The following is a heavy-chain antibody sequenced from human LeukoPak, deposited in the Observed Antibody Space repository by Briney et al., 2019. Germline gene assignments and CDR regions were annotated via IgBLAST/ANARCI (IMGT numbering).Heavy chain of an antibody. V-gene: IGHV3-48*03. CDR2: ISSSGSTI. J-gene: IGHJ6*03. Sequence: GGSLRLSCAASGFTFSSYEMNWVRQAPGKGLEWVSYISSSGSTIYYADSVKGRFTISRDNSKNTLYLQMNSLRAEDTAVYYCAKGGPGSSWYFYYYYYMDVWGKGTTVTISS. CDR3: AKGGPGSSWYFYYYYYMDV. D-gene: IGHD6-13*01. CDR1: GFTFSSYE.